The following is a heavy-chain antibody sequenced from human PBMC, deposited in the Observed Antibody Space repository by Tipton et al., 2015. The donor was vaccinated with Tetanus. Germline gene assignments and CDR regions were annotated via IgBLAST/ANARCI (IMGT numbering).Heavy chain of an antibody. CDR1: GALITTGGYS. CDR3: ATVGLVTASVKY. Sequence: TLSLTCNVSGALITTGGYSWGWIRQPPGQGLEWLGYISYTGTTHYNPSLKSRVTISLDRSKNQFSLKLTSVTAADTAVYYCATVGLVTASVKYWGQGTLVTVSS. J-gene: IGHJ4*01. CDR2: ISYTGTT. V-gene: IGHV4-31*03. D-gene: IGHD2-21*02.